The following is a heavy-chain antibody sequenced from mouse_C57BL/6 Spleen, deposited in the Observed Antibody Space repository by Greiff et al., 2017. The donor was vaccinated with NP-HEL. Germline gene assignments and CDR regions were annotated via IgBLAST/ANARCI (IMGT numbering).Heavy chain of an antibody. Sequence: QVQLQQSGPGLVQPSQSLSITCTVSGFSLTSYGVHWVRQSPGKGLEWLGVIWSGGSTDYNAAFISRLSISKDNSKSQVFFKMNSLQADDTAIYYCASYYYDYDNAMDYWGQGTSVTVSS. J-gene: IGHJ4*01. D-gene: IGHD2-4*01. CDR3: ASYYYDYDNAMDY. CDR1: GFSLTSYG. CDR2: IWSGGST. V-gene: IGHV2-2*01.